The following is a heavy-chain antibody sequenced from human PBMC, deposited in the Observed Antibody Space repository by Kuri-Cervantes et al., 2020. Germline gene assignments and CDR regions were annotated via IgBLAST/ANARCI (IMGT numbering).Heavy chain of an antibody. CDR3: ARNYDILTGYYYYYGMDV. D-gene: IGHD3-9*01. J-gene: IGHJ6*02. CDR2: INPSGGST. CDR1: AYTFSSYY. Sequence: ASLLISCNASAYTFSSYYMHWVRQAPGQGLEWMGIINPSGGSTSYAQKFQGRVTMTKDTSTSTVYMERSSLRSEDTAVYYCARNYDILTGYYYYYGMDVWGQGTTVTVSS. V-gene: IGHV1-46*01.